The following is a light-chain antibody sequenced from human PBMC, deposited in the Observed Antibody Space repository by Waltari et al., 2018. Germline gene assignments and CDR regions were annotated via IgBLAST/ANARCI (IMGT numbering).Light chain of an antibody. Sequence: DLQMTPSPSSVSASLGARVTIACRASQDISTCLASYQQKPGTVPNLLIYAASNLQSGVPSRFSGSGSGTDFALTITSLQPEDFATDYCQQTNSLLALTFGGGTKVEMK. CDR2: AAS. J-gene: IGKJ4*01. CDR1: QDISTC. CDR3: QQTNSLLALT. V-gene: IGKV1-12*01.